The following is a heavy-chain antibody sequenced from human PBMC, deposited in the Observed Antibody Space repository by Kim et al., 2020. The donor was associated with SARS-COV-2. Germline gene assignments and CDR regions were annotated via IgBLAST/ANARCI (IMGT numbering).Heavy chain of an antibody. J-gene: IGHJ6*02. CDR2: IIPIFGTA. D-gene: IGHD2-15*01. V-gene: IGHV1-69*13. Sequence: SVKVSCKASGGTFSSYAISWVRQAPGQGLEWMGGIIPIFGTANYAQKFQGRVTITADESTSTAYMELSSLRSEDTAVYYCSRDEGYCSGGSCHDYYYGMDVWGQGTTVTVSS. CDR1: GGTFSSYA. CDR3: SRDEGYCSGGSCHDYYYGMDV.